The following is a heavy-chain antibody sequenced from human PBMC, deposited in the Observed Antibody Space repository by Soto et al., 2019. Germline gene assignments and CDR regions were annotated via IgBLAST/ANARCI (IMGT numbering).Heavy chain of an antibody. Sequence: GGSLRLSCVASGFTFSSYGMHWVRQAPGKGLEWVAVISYDGSNKYYADSVKGRFTISRDNSKNTLYLQMNSLRAEDTAVYYCAKGHSVAYTLEYWGQGNLVTLSS. V-gene: IGHV3-30*18. J-gene: IGHJ4*02. CDR2: ISYDGSNK. D-gene: IGHD6-19*01. CDR3: AKGHSVAYTLEY. CDR1: GFTFSSYG.